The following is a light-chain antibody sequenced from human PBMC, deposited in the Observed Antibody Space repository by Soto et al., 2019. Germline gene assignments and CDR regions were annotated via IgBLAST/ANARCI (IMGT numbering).Light chain of an antibody. CDR2: AAS. CDR3: QQSYSTPLIT. J-gene: IGKJ3*01. CDR1: QGISSY. Sequence: AIRMTQSPSSLSSSTGDRVTITCRASQGISSYLAWYQQKPGKAPKLLIYAASSLQSGVPSRFSGSGSGTDFTLTISSLQPEDFATYYCQQSYSTPLITFGPGTKVDI. V-gene: IGKV1-8*01.